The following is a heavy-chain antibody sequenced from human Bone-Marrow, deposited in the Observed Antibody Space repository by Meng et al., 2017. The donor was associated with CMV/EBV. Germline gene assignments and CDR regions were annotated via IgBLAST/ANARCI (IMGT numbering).Heavy chain of an antibody. CDR1: GYTFTSYG. J-gene: IGHJ4*02. CDR2: ISAYNGNT. D-gene: IGHD3-3*01. CDR3: ARGYTIFGVVMLGYFDY. V-gene: IGHV1-18*01. Sequence: ASVKVSCKASGYTFTSYGISWVRQAPGQGLEWMGWISAYNGNTNYAQKLQGRVTMTPDTSTSTAYMELKSLRSDDTAVYYCARGYTIFGVVMLGYFDYWGQGTLVTVSS.